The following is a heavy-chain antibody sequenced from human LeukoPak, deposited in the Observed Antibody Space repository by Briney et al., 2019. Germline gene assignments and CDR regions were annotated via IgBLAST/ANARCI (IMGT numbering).Heavy chain of an antibody. Sequence: SETLSLTCTVSGGSISSSSYYWGWIRQPPGKGLEWIGSIYYSGSTHYNPSLKSRVTISVDTSKNQFSLKLSSVTAADTAVYYCATLYYEINAFDIWGQGTMVTVSS. CDR1: GGSISSSSYY. CDR3: ATLYYEINAFDI. CDR2: IYYSGST. J-gene: IGHJ3*02. D-gene: IGHD3-22*01. V-gene: IGHV4-39*07.